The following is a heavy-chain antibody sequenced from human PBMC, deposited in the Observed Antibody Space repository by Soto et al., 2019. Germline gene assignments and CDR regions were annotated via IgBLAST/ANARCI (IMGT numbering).Heavy chain of an antibody. D-gene: IGHD3-16*01. CDR1: GFTFSPYA. Sequence: GGSLRLSCAASGFTFSPYAMTWVRQAPGKGLEWVSSISGSGGNTNYADSVKGRFTVSRDNSKRTLSLQMNSLTEEDAAIYYCAKGLRRLLRTQYYYGLDVWGRGTTVTVSS. CDR2: ISGSGGNT. J-gene: IGHJ6*02. CDR3: AKGLRRLLRTQYYYGLDV. V-gene: IGHV3-23*01.